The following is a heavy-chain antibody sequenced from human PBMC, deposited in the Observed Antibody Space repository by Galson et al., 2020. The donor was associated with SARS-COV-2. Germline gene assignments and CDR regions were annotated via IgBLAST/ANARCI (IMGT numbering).Heavy chain of an antibody. J-gene: IGHJ5*02. CDR1: GDSITSGAYY. V-gene: IGHV4-31*03. CDR2: IYYSGTT. D-gene: IGHD3-10*01. Sequence: ASETLSLTCTVSGDSITSGAYYWSWIRQHPGKGVEWIGYIYYSGTTYFNPSLKSRLTMSVDTSKNQFSLNLNSVTAADTAVYYCARGPYYGSGSPFDPWGQGTLATVSS. CDR3: ARGPYYGSGSPFDP.